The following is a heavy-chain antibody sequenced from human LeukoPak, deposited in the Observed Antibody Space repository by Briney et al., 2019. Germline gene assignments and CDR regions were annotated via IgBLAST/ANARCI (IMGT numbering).Heavy chain of an antibody. V-gene: IGHV3-64*01. CDR3: ARSDAPVVAAREEFDY. CDR2: ISSNGGST. D-gene: IGHD2-15*01. CDR1: GFTFSSYA. J-gene: IGHJ4*02. Sequence: GGSLRLSCAASGFTFSSYAMHWVRQAPGKGLEYVSAISSNGGSTYYANSVKGRFTISRDNSKNTLYLQMGSLRAEDMAVYYCARSDAPVVAAREEFDYWGQGTLVTVSS.